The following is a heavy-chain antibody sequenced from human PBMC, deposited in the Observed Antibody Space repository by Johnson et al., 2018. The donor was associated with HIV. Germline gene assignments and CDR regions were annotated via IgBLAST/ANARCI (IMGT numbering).Heavy chain of an antibody. CDR1: GFTLSNAW. J-gene: IGHJ3*02. CDR2: ICGSSGCST. V-gene: IGHV3-23*04. Sequence: VQLVESGGGLVKPGGSLRLSCAASGFTLSNAWMSWVRQAPGKGLEWVSTICGSSGCSTYYADSVKGRFTISRDNSKNTLYLQMNSLRDEDTAVYYCAKVARTYYYGSGSGTDAFDIWGQGTMVTVSS. D-gene: IGHD3-10*01. CDR3: AKVARTYYYGSGSGTDAFDI.